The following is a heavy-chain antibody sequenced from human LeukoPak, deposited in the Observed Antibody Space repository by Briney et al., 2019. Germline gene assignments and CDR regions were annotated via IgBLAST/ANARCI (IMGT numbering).Heavy chain of an antibody. CDR1: GGSINSHY. CDR2: IYYSGST. J-gene: IGHJ5*02. V-gene: IGHV4-59*11. Sequence: SETLSLTCTVSGGSINSHYWSWIRQPPGKGLEWIGYIYYSGSTNYNPSLKSRVTILVDRSKNQFSLMLTSVTAADTAVYYCARGLADYYDSSDLGFDPWGQGTLVTVSS. CDR3: ARGLADYYDSSDLGFDP. D-gene: IGHD3-22*01.